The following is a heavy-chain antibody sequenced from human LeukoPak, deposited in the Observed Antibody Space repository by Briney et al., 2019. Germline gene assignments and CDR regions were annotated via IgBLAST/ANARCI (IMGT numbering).Heavy chain of an antibody. Sequence: GESLKISCKGSGYSFTSYWISWVRQMPGKGLEWMGRIDPSDSYTNYSPSFQGHVTISADKSISTAYLQWSSLKASDTAMYYCARHYAYYYGSGSYIDYWGQGTLVTVSS. CDR2: IDPSDSYT. D-gene: IGHD3-10*01. V-gene: IGHV5-10-1*01. J-gene: IGHJ4*02. CDR3: ARHYAYYYGSGSYIDY. CDR1: GYSFTSYW.